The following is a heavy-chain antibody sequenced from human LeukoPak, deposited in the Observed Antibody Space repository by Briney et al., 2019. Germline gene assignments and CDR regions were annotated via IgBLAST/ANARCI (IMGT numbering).Heavy chain of an antibody. CDR3: ARYNSSWKTDDY. D-gene: IGHD1-1*01. J-gene: IGHJ4*02. V-gene: IGHV3-7*03. CDR2: IKQDGSDK. CDR1: GFTLNSYW. Sequence: QPGGSLRLSCAASGFTLNSYWMSWVRQAPGKGREGVADIKQDGSDKYYAGSGKGRFTISRDNAKNSLYLQMNSLRAEDTAVYFCARYNSSWKTDDYWGQGTLVTVSS.